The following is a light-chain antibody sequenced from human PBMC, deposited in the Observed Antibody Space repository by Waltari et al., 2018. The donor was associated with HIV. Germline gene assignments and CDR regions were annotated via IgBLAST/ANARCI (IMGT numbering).Light chain of an antibody. V-gene: IGLV3-19*01. CDR3: DSRDTDGRLHV. Sequence: SSELTQDTAVSVALGQTVRITCQGDSLRSYSANWYRQKPGQAPVLVLYGENNWPYGIPDRFSGSSSGDTATLTITGAQAEDEADYYCDSRDTDGRLHVFGTGTTVTVL. CDR2: GEN. CDR1: SLRSYS. J-gene: IGLJ1*01.